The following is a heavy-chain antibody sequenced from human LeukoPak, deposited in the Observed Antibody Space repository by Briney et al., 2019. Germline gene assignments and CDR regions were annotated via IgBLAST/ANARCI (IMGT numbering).Heavy chain of an antibody. Sequence: SETLSLTCTVSGGSISSYYWSWIRQPAGKGLEWIGRIYTSGGTNYNPSLKSRVTMSVDTSKNQFSLKLSSVTAADTAVYYCARDKHRSWDFDYWGQGTLVTVSS. CDR3: ARDKHRSWDFDY. CDR2: IYTSGGT. V-gene: IGHV4-4*07. J-gene: IGHJ4*02. D-gene: IGHD6-13*01. CDR1: GGSISSYY.